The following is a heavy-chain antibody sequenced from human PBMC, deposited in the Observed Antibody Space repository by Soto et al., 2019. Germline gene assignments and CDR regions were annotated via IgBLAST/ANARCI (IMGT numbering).Heavy chain of an antibody. CDR1: GFTFSSYS. V-gene: IGHV3-21*01. D-gene: IGHD5-12*01. CDR3: ARDQAIVATIDAFDI. CDR2: ISSSSSYI. Sequence: GGSLRLSCAASGFTFSSYSMNWVRQAPGKGLEWVSSISSSSSYIYYADSVKGRFTISRDNAKNSLYLQMNSLRAEDTAVYYCARDQAIVATIDAFDIWGQGTMVTVSS. J-gene: IGHJ3*02.